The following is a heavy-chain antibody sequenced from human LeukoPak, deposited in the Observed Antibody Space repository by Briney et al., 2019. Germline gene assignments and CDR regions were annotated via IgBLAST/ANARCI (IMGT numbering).Heavy chain of an antibody. CDR1: GFTFSSYG. Sequence: PRGSLRLSCAASGFTFSSYGMHSVRQAPGKGLEWVAFIRYDGSNKYYADSVKGRFTISRDNARNSLYLQMNSLRAEDTAVYYCARGARVTAGYYYYYMDVWGKGTTVTVSS. D-gene: IGHD2-21*02. V-gene: IGHV3-30*02. CDR3: ARGARVTAGYYYYYMDV. CDR2: IRYDGSNK. J-gene: IGHJ6*03.